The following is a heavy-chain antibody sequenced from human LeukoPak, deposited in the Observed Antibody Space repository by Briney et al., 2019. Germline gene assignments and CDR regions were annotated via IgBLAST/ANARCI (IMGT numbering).Heavy chain of an antibody. D-gene: IGHD3-22*01. Sequence: SETLSLTCTVSGGSISSYYWSWIRQPAGKGLEWIGRIYTSGSTNYNPSLKSRVTMSVDTSKNQFSLKLSSVTAADTAVYYCARLRPPGSGYYYDSSGWSFDYWGQGTLVTVSS. J-gene: IGHJ4*02. V-gene: IGHV4-4*07. CDR1: GGSISSYY. CDR2: IYTSGST. CDR3: ARLRPPGSGYYYDSSGWSFDY.